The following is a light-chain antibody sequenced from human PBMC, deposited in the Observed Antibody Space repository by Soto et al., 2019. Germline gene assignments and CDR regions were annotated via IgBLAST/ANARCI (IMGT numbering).Light chain of an antibody. CDR3: QHYGSSRWT. CDR2: GAS. V-gene: IGKV3-20*01. J-gene: IGKJ1*01. Sequence: EIVLTQSPGTLSLSPGERATLSCRASQSVSNTYLAWYQQKPGQAPRLLIYGASTRATGIPDRFSGSGSGTDFTLTISRLEPEDFAVYYCQHYGSSRWTFGQGTKMEIK. CDR1: QSVSNTY.